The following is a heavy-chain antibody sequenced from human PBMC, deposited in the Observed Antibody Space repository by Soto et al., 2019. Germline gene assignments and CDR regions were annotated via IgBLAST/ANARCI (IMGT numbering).Heavy chain of an antibody. J-gene: IGHJ6*02. CDR1: GYTFTSYA. Sequence: ASVKVSCKASGYTFTSYAMHWVRQAPGQRLEWMGWINAGNGNTRYSQKSQGRVAITRDTSASTAYMELSSLRSEDTAVYYCARDMDFWSGYFPSYSYYGMDVWGQGTTVTVPS. V-gene: IGHV1-3*01. D-gene: IGHD3-3*01. CDR2: INAGNGNT. CDR3: ARDMDFWSGYFPSYSYYGMDV.